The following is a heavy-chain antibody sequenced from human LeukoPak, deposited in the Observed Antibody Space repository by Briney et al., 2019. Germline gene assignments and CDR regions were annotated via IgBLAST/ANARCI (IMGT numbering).Heavy chain of an antibody. CDR3: ARGRIARLPYFDY. Sequence: SETLSLTCTVSGGSISSYYWSWIRQPPGKGLEWIGYIYYSGSTDYNPSLKSRVTISVDTSKNQFSLKLSSVTAADTAVYYCARGRIARLPYFDYWGQGTLVTVSS. CDR2: IYYSGST. J-gene: IGHJ4*02. CDR1: GGSISSYY. D-gene: IGHD5-18*01. V-gene: IGHV4-59*01.